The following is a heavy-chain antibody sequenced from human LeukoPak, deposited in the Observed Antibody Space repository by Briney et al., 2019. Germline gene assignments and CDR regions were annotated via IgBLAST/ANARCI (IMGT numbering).Heavy chain of an antibody. CDR3: AGLNYYGSGSYYGGFDY. Sequence: GESLKISCKGSGYXFTSYWICWVRQMPGKGLEWMGIIYPGDSDTRYSPSFQGQVTISADKSISTAYLQWSSLKASDTAMYYCAGLNYYGSGSYYGGFDYWGQGTLVTVSS. CDR1: GYXFTSYW. D-gene: IGHD3-10*01. J-gene: IGHJ4*02. CDR2: IYPGDSDT. V-gene: IGHV5-51*01.